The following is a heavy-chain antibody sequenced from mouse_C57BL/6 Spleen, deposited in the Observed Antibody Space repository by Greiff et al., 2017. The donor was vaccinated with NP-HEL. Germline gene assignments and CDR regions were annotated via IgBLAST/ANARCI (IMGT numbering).Heavy chain of an antibody. CDR2: INSNGGST. V-gene: IGHV5-6-3*01. CDR3: ARMARTIN. J-gene: IGHJ2*01. Sequence: EVQLVESGGGLVQPGGSLKLSCAASGFTFSSYGMSWVRQTPDKRLELVATINSNGGSTYYPDSVKGLFTISRDNAKNTLFLQMNSLKSEDTAMYYCARMARTINWGQGTTLTVSS. CDR1: GFTFSSYG.